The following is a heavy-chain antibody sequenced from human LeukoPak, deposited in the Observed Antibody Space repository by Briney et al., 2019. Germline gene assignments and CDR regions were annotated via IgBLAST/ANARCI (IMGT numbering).Heavy chain of an antibody. Sequence: PGGSLRLSCAASGFTFSDYYMSWIRQAPGKGLEWVSYISSSGSTIYYADSVKGRFTISRDNAKNSLYLQMNSLRAEDTAVYYCARDRHRLSSGYYSVYFDYWGQGTLVTVSS. V-gene: IGHV3-11*01. D-gene: IGHD3-22*01. J-gene: IGHJ4*02. CDR1: GFTFSDYY. CDR2: ISSSGSTI. CDR3: ARDRHRLSSGYYSVYFDY.